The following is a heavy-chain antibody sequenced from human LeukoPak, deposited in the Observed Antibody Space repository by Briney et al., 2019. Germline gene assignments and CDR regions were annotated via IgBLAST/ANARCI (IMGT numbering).Heavy chain of an antibody. CDR1: GFTFSSYA. V-gene: IGHV3-23*01. D-gene: IGHD2-2*02. J-gene: IGHJ4*02. Sequence: GGSLRLSCAASGFTFSSYAMSWVRQAPGKGLEWASAISGSGGSTYYADSVKGRFTISRDNSKNTLYLQMNSLRAEDTAVYYCARDLYLGYCSSTSCYSWGQGTLVTVSS. CDR2: ISGSGGST. CDR3: ARDLYLGYCSSTSCYS.